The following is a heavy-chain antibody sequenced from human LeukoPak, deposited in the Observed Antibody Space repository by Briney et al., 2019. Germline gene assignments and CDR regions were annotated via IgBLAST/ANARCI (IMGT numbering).Heavy chain of an antibody. D-gene: IGHD4-23*01. CDR3: ASLSDYGSNFFDY. V-gene: IGHV4-59*08. Sequence: SETLSLTCTVSGVSISSYYWSWIRQPPGKGLEWIGYVYHNRKNKYNPSPKSRVTTSVDTSESQSSLWWSSVTAAVSAVYYCASLSDYGSNFFDYWGQGTLVAVSS. J-gene: IGHJ4*02. CDR1: GVSISSYY. CDR2: VYHNRKN.